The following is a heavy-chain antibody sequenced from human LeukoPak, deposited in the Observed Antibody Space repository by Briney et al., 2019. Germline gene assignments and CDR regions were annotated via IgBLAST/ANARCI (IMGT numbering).Heavy chain of an antibody. CDR1: GFTFSSYS. D-gene: IGHD4-17*01. Sequence: GGSLRLSCAASGFTFSSYSMNWVRQAPGKGLEWVSSISSSSSYIYYADSVKGRFTISRDNAKNSLYLQMNSLRAEDTAVYYCARGWFAVTREDAFDIWGQGTMVTVSS. J-gene: IGHJ3*02. V-gene: IGHV3-21*01. CDR2: ISSSSSYI. CDR3: ARGWFAVTREDAFDI.